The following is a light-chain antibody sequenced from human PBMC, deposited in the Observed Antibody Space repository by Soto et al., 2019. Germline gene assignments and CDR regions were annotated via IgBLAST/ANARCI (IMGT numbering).Light chain of an antibody. CDR3: QHYDNLPLT. J-gene: IGKJ4*01. Sequence: DSQMTQYPSYLAASVGDRVTITCLASQDISNYLNWYQQTPGKAPTLLIYDASNLETGVPSRFSGSRSGTDFTFTISSLQPEDIPTYYCQHYDNLPLTFGGGTKVDIK. CDR1: QDISNY. V-gene: IGKV1-33*01. CDR2: DAS.